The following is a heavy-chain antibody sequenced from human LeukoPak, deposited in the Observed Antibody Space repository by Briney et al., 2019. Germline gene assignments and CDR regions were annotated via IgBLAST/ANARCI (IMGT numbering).Heavy chain of an antibody. J-gene: IGHJ4*02. V-gene: IGHV3-72*01. CDR3: ASVLPAVHNFYRY. CDR1: GFTFSDHF. Sequence: PGGSLRLSCAASGFTFSDHFMDWVRQAPGKGLEWVGRIRKRSNSYTTEYAASAKGRFTMSRDDSKNSLYLQMNSLNTGDTAVYYCASVLPAVHNFYRYWGQGTLVTVSS. D-gene: IGHD5-18*01. CDR2: IRKRSNSYTT.